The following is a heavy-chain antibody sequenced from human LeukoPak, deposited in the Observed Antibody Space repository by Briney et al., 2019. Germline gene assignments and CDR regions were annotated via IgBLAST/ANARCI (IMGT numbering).Heavy chain of an antibody. CDR2: IIPILGIA. CDR3: AREGSYCGGDCLSGMDV. Sequence: GASVKVSCKASGGTFSSYAISWVRQAPGQGLEWMGRIIPILGIANYAQKFQGRVTITADKSTSTAYMELSSLRSEDTAVYYCAREGSYCGGDCLSGMDVWGQGTTVTVSS. D-gene: IGHD2-21*02. V-gene: IGHV1-69*04. J-gene: IGHJ6*02. CDR1: GGTFSSYA.